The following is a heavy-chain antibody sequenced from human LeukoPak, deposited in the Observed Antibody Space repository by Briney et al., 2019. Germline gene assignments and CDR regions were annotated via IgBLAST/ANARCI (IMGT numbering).Heavy chain of an antibody. CDR1: GYSFTGYY. Sequence: GASVKVSCKAAGYSFTGYYMHWVRQAPGQGLEWMGWINPNSGGTNYAKKFQGRVTMTRDTSISTAYMELSRLRSDDTAVYYCTRGKDFAYNWLDPWGQGNLVTVSS. V-gene: IGHV1-2*02. CDR2: INPNSGGT. J-gene: IGHJ5*02. D-gene: IGHD3/OR15-3a*01. CDR3: TRGKDFAYNWLDP.